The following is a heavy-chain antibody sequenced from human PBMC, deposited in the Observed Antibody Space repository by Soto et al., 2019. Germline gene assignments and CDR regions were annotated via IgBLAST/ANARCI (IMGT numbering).Heavy chain of an antibody. CDR2: ISAYNGNT. J-gene: IGHJ5*02. V-gene: IGHV1-18*01. Sequence: ASVKVSCKASGYTFTSYGISWVRQAPGQGLEWMGWISAYNGNTNYAQKLQGRVTMTTDTSTSTAYMELRSLRSDDTAVYYCARDEIPPGKINKWFDPWGQGTLVTVSS. CDR3: ARDEIPPGKINKWFDP. CDR1: GYTFTSYG.